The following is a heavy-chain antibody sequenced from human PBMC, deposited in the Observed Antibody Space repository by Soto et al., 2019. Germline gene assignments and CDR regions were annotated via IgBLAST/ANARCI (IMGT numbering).Heavy chain of an antibody. Sequence: GASVKVSCKASGYTFNRYYMHWVRQAPGPGLEWMGWISPHTGGTTYAQKFQGRVTMTRDTSVSTAFMELSRLGSDDTAVYYCARDQRVDTAMAYTGDDAFDIWGQGTMVTVSS. CDR1: GYTFNRYY. CDR2: ISPHTGGT. CDR3: ARDQRVDTAMAYTGDDAFDI. D-gene: IGHD5-18*01. J-gene: IGHJ3*02. V-gene: IGHV1-2*02.